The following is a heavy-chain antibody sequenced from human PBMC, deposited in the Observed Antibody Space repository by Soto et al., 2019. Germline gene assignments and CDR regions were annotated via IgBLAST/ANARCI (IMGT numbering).Heavy chain of an antibody. CDR2: ISAYNGNT. J-gene: IGHJ4*02. D-gene: IGHD4-17*01. CDR3: ATTKTTVTTWYYFDY. V-gene: IGHV1-18*01. Sequence: GASVKVSCKASGYTFTSYGISWVRQAPGQGLEWMGWISAYNGNTNYAQKLQGRVTMTTDTSTSTAYMELRSLRSDDTAVYYCATTKTTVTTWYYFDYWGQGTLVTVSS. CDR1: GYTFTSYG.